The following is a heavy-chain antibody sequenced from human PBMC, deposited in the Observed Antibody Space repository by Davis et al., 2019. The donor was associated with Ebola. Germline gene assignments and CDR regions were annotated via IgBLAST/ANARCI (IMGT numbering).Heavy chain of an antibody. CDR2: IYYSGST. V-gene: IGHV4-31*03. J-gene: IGHJ4*02. D-gene: IGHD3-22*01. CDR1: GGSISSGGYY. CDR3: ARDLGGYPTFFDY. Sequence: MPSETLSLTCTVSGGSISSGGYYWSWIRQHPGKGLEWIGYIYYSGSTYYNPSLKSRVTISVDTSKNQFSLKLSSVTAADTAVYYCARDLGGYPTFFDYWGQGTLVPVSS.